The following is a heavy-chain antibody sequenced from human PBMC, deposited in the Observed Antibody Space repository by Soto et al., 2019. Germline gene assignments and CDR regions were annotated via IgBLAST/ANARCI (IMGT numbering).Heavy chain of an antibody. Sequence: PGGSLRLSCAASGFTFSSYAMSWVRQAPGKGLEWVSAISGSGGSTYYADSVKGRFTISRDNSKNTLYLQMNSLRAEDTAVYYCAKSRSPYCSGGSCEDYYFDYWGQGTLVTVSS. CDR2: ISGSGGST. V-gene: IGHV3-23*01. CDR1: GFTFSSYA. D-gene: IGHD2-15*01. J-gene: IGHJ4*02. CDR3: AKSRSPYCSGGSCEDYYFDY.